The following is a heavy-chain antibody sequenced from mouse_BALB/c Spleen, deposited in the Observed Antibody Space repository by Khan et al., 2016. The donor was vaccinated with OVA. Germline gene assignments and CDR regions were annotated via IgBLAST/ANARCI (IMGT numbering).Heavy chain of an antibody. V-gene: IGHV3-8*02. Sequence: EVKLEESGPSLVKPSQTLSLTCSVTGDSITSGYWNWIRKFPGNKLEYMGYISSSDSTFYNPSLNSRISITRDTSKNQYYLQLNSVTTEDTATYYCARWNYRYDGYFDYWGQGTTLTVSS. CDR2: ISSSDST. CDR3: ARWNYRYDGYFDY. D-gene: IGHD2-14*01. J-gene: IGHJ2*01. CDR1: GDSITSGY.